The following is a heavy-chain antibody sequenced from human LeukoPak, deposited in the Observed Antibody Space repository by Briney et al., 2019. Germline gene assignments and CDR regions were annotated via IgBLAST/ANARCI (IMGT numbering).Heavy chain of an antibody. J-gene: IGHJ6*03. CDR3: TLRGIAARLHYYYYYMDV. V-gene: IGHV4-59*08. CDR2: SYYSGST. Sequence: SETLSLTCTVSGGSISSYYWSWIRQPPGKGLGWIGYSYYSGSTNYNPSLKSRVTISVDTSKNQFSLKLSSVTAANTAEYYCTLRGIAARLHYYYYYMDVRGKGTPVPGPS. D-gene: IGHD6-6*01. CDR1: GGSISSYY.